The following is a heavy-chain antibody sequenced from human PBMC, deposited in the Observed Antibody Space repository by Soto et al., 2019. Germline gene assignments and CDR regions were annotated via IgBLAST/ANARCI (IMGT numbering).Heavy chain of an antibody. D-gene: IGHD3-10*01. V-gene: IGHV3-23*01. CDR1: GFTFSNYA. Sequence: EVPLLESGGGLVQPGGSLRLSCGASGFTFSNYALSWVRQAPGKGLEWVSAISASGGSTYYADSVKGRFTISRDNSKNTLYLQMNSLRAEDTAIYYCAKDLSGSGSYYLPFDYWGQGTLVTVSS. CDR2: ISASGGST. J-gene: IGHJ4*02. CDR3: AKDLSGSGSYYLPFDY.